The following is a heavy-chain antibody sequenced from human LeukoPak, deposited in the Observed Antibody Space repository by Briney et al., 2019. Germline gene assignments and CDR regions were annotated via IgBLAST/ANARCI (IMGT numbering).Heavy chain of an antibody. CDR1: GGPISNYY. Sequence: PSETLSLTCTVSGGPISNYYWSWLRQSPGKELEWIAHVYYTGTTIYSPSLKSRLTVSVDPSKNQFSLNLSSVAAADTAVYYCARDAGYRSRLNYFDPWGQGTLVTVSS. J-gene: IGHJ5*02. V-gene: IGHV4-59*01. CDR3: ARDAGYRSRLNYFDP. CDR2: VYYTGTT. D-gene: IGHD5-24*01.